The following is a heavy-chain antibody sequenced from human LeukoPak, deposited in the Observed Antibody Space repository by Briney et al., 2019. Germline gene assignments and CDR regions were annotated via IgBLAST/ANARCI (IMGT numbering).Heavy chain of an antibody. CDR2: IYSGGST. D-gene: IGHD5-18*01. Sequence: GGSLRLSCAASGFTVSSNYMSWVRQAPGKGLEWVSVIYSGGSTYYADSVKGRFTISRDNSKNTLYLQMNSLRAEDTAVYYCAKDQVSDTAMVTDYWGQGTLVTVSS. CDR3: AKDQVSDTAMVTDY. V-gene: IGHV3-53*05. CDR1: GFTVSSNY. J-gene: IGHJ4*02.